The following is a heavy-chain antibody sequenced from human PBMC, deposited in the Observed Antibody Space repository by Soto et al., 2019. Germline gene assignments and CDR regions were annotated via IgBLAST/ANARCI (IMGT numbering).Heavy chain of an antibody. CDR2: ISYDGGNK. J-gene: IGHJ4*02. Sequence: GXTLILSCAASGYTFSSYGMHCVRHAPFKGLEWVAVISYDGGNKYYADSVKGRFTISRDNSKNTLYLQMNSLRAEDTAVYYCAKGDRIAAAGHFDYWGQGTLVTVSS. V-gene: IGHV3-30*18. CDR3: AKGDRIAAAGHFDY. D-gene: IGHD6-13*01. CDR1: GYTFSSYG.